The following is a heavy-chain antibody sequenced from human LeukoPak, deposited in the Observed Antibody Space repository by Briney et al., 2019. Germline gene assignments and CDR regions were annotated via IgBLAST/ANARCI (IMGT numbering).Heavy chain of an antibody. J-gene: IGHJ4*02. V-gene: IGHV4-39*07. D-gene: IGHD3-16*02. Sequence: PSETLSLTCTVSGGSISSSSYYWGWIRQPPGKGLEWIGSIYYSGSTYYNPSLKSRVTISVDTSKNQFSLKLSSVTAADTAVYYCARVGRDYVWGSYRQRYFDYWGQGTLVTVSS. CDR1: GGSISSSSYY. CDR3: ARVGRDYVWGSYRQRYFDY. CDR2: IYYSGST.